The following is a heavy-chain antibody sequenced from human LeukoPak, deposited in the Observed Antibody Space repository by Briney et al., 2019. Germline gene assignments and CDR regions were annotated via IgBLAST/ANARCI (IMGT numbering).Heavy chain of an antibody. V-gene: IGHV3-23*01. D-gene: IGHD2-21*01. CDR1: GFTFSSYA. J-gene: IGHJ4*02. CDR3: AKGYCGGDCPFDY. Sequence: PPGGSLRLSCAASGFTFSSYAMSWVRQAPGKGLEWVSAISGSGGSTYYADSVKGRFTISRDNSKNTQYLQMNSLRAEDTAVYYCAKGYCGGDCPFDYWGQGTLVTVSS. CDR2: ISGSGGST.